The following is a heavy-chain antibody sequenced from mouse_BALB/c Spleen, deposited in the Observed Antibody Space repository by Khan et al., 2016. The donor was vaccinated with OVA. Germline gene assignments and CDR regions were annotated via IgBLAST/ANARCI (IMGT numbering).Heavy chain of an antibody. CDR1: GYTFTSYW. J-gene: IGHJ3*01. V-gene: IGHV1S132*01. CDR2: IFPGTGTT. D-gene: IGHD2-1*01. Sequence: QVQLKESGAELVKPGASVKLSCKTSGYTFTSYWIQWVKQRPGQGLGWIGQIFPGTGTTYYNENFKGKATLTVDTSSSTAYMQLSSLTSEDSAVSFCARGYFCNYEFGYWGQGTLDTVSP. CDR3: ARGYFCNYEFGY.